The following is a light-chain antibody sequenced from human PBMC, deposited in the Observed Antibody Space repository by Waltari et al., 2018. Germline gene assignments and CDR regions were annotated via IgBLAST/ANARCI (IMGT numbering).Light chain of an antibody. V-gene: IGLV5-45*01. CDR2: TQPDSTI. J-gene: IGLJ3*02. Sequence: HAVLTQPASLSASHGASASLTCISRSDINVRLYKTYCYQQRPGSPPQFLLKTQPDSTIQLGCGVPSRFSPSKCTSAGAFILLISVIQSEDEACYYCMMVYNNAVVFGGGTNRTVL. CDR1: SDINVRLYK. CDR3: MMVYNNAVV.